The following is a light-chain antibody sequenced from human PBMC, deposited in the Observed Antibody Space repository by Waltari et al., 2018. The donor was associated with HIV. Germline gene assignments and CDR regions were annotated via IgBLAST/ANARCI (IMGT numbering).Light chain of an antibody. Sequence: EKVMTQSPATLSVSPGERATLSGRASQSVSSNLAWYQQKPGQAPRLLIYGAFSRATGIPARFSGSGSGTEFTLTISSLQSEDFAVYYCQHYNNWPWTFGQGTKVATK. CDR2: GAF. CDR3: QHYNNWPWT. CDR1: QSVSSN. J-gene: IGKJ1*01. V-gene: IGKV3-15*01.